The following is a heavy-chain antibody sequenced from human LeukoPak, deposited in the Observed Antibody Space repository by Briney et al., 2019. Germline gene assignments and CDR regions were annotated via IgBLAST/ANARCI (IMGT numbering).Heavy chain of an antibody. V-gene: IGHV3-21*01. CDR3: ARPPPYYYDSSGSETIDY. CDR2: ISSSSSYI. J-gene: IGHJ4*02. D-gene: IGHD3-22*01. CDR1: GFTFSSYS. Sequence: PGGSLRLSCAASGFTFSSYSMNWVRQAPGKGLEWVSSISSSSSYIYYADSVKGRFTISRDNAKNALYLQMNSLRAEDTAVYYCARPPPYYYDSSGSETIDYWGQGTLVTVSS.